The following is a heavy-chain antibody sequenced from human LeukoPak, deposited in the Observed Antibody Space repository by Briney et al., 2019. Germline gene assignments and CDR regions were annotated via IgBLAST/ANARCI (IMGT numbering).Heavy chain of an antibody. J-gene: IGHJ6*02. D-gene: IGHD5-18*01. CDR2: ISYSETT. CDR3: ARSFRGYSQGYYYYAMDV. CDR1: GGSISRNY. V-gene: IGHV4-59*01. Sequence: SETLSLTCTVSGGSISRNYWNWIRQPPGKGLEWIGNISYSETTNYNPSLKSRVIMSQDTSTNQFSLQVNSVTAADSVVYYCARSFRGYSQGYYYYAMDVCGQGATFAAFS.